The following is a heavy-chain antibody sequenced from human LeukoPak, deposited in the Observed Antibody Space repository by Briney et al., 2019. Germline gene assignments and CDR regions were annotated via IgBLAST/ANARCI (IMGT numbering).Heavy chain of an antibody. CDR3: ASWYGSSGYYVDY. CDR2: IIPIFGTA. J-gene: IGHJ4*02. D-gene: IGHD3-22*01. CDR1: GGTFSSYA. Sequence: SVKVSCKASGGTFSSYAFSWVRQAPGQGLEWMGGIIPIFGTANYAQKFQGRVTITADESTSTAYMELSSLRSEDTAVYYCASWYGSSGYYVDYWGQGTLVTVSS. V-gene: IGHV1-69*01.